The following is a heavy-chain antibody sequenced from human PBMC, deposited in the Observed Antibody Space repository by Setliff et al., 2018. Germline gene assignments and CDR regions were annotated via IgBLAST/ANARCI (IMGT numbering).Heavy chain of an antibody. J-gene: IGHJ4*02. D-gene: IGHD1-1*01. CDR2: IYQNGIT. CDR3: ARTGTYRYFDY. CDR1: GASISTTYYY. V-gene: IGHV4-39*01. Sequence: PSETLSLTCSVSGASISTTYYYWDWIRQSPEKGLEWIGTIYQNGITYYNASLKSRLTLSVDTSKNQVSLNLRSVTAADTAVYYCARTGTYRYFDYWGQGTQVTVSS.